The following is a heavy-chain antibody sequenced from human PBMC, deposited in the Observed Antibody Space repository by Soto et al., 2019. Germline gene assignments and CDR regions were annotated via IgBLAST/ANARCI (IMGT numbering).Heavy chain of an antibody. CDR1: GFTFSSYG. V-gene: IGHV3-30*18. CDR3: AKDSTSYSNSWYGSVGSFDY. Sequence: QVQLVESGGGVVQPGKSLRLSCAASGFTFSSYGMHWVRQAPGKGLEWVALISYDGSNKYYADSLKGRFTISRDNSKNTLYLQMTSLRAEDTAVSYCAKDSTSYSNSWYGSVGSFDYWGQGTLVTVSS. D-gene: IGHD6-13*01. J-gene: IGHJ4*02. CDR2: ISYDGSNK.